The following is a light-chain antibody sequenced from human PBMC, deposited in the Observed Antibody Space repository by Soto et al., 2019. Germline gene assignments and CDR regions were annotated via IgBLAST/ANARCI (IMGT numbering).Light chain of an antibody. CDR3: MQALQAPLT. CDR1: QSLLNSNGYNY. CDR2: LGS. Sequence: DIVVTQSPLSLPVTPGEPASISCSSSQSLLNSNGYNYLDWYLQKPGQSPQLLIYLGSNRASGVPDRFSGSGSGTDFTLKISRVEAEDVGLYYCMQALQAPLTLGQGTKVDIK. V-gene: IGKV2-28*01. J-gene: IGKJ1*01.